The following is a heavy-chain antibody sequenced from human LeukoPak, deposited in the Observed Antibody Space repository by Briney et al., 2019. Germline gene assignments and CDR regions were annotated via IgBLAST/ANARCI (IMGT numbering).Heavy chain of an antibody. CDR3: ARDGGTVSDAFDI. CDR1: GGSISSYY. V-gene: IGHV4-59*01. Sequence: PSETLSLTCTVSGGSISSYYWSWLRQPPGKGLEWLGDIYYSGSTNYNPSLKSRVTISVDKSKNEFSLKLSSVTAADTAVYYCARDGGTVSDAFDIWGQGTMVTVPS. J-gene: IGHJ3*02. D-gene: IGHD3-16*01. CDR2: IYYSGST.